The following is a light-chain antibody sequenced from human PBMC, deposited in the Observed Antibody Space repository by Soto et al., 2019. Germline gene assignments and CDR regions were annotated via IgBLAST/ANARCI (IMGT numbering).Light chain of an antibody. V-gene: IGKV3-20*01. CDR1: QSVSSTY. J-gene: IGKJ2*01. Sequence: EIVLTQSPGTLSLSPGERATLSCRASQSVSSTYIAWYQQNTGQAPRLLIYGASSRATGIPDRFSGSGSGTDFTLTISRLEPDDFAVYFCQQYGRSPPFTFAQGTKVEIK. CDR2: GAS. CDR3: QQYGRSPPFT.